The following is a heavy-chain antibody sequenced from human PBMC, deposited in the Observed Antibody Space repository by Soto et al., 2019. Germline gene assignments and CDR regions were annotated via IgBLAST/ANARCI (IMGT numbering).Heavy chain of an antibody. V-gene: IGHV3-30-3*01. J-gene: IGHJ4*02. D-gene: IGHD5-18*01. CDR3: GRGLMGDAAMVTNYFDH. Sequence: QVQLVESGGGVVQPGGSLRLSCAASGFTFSNYAIHWVRQAPGKGLEWVSVLSYDGNNIHYADSVKGRFTVSRDNSKNTLFLQLNGLGAEDTARYYCGRGLMGDAAMVTNYFDHWGEGTLVNVS. CDR1: GFTFSNYA. CDR2: LSYDGNNI.